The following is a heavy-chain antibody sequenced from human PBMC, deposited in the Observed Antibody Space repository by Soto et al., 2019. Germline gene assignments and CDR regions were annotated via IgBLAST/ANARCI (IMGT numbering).Heavy chain of an antibody. CDR1: GFTFSSYA. CDR3: AEDRGDYGDYLGLFDY. Sequence: EVQLLESGGGLVQPGGSLRLSCAASGFTFSSYAMSWVRQAPGKGLEWVSAISGSGGSTYYADSVKGRFTISRDNSKNTLYLQMNSLRAEDTAVYYCAEDRGDYGDYLGLFDYWGQGTLVTVSS. CDR2: ISGSGGST. V-gene: IGHV3-23*01. J-gene: IGHJ4*02. D-gene: IGHD4-17*01.